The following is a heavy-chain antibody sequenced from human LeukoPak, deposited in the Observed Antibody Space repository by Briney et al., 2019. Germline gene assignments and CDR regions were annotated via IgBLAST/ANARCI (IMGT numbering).Heavy chain of an antibody. CDR3: AGTFYDDGRGTTRNDLFDP. D-gene: IGHD1-1*01. J-gene: IGHJ5*02. CDR1: DGSFSGYY. Sequence: PSETLSLTCAVYDGSFSGYYWSWIRQPPGKGLEWIGEINHSGSTNYNPSLKSRVTMSVDTSKNQFSLKLTSVTAADTALYYCAGTFYDDGRGTTRNDLFDPWGQGTLVTVSS. V-gene: IGHV4-34*01. CDR2: INHSGST.